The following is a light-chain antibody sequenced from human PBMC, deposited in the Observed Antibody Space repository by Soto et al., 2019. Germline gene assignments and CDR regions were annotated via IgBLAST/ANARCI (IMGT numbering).Light chain of an antibody. V-gene: IGKV3-11*01. Sequence: EIVLTQSPATLSFSPGERATLSCRASQSVSSYFAWYQQKPGQAPRLLIYDASNKATGIPARFSGSGSGTDFTLTISSLEPEDFAVYYCQQRRKWPMTFGQGTKVEIK. CDR3: QQRRKWPMT. J-gene: IGKJ1*01. CDR1: QSVSSY. CDR2: DAS.